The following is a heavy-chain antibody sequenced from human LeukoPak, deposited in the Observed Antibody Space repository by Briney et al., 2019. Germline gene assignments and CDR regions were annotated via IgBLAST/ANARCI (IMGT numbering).Heavy chain of an antibody. D-gene: IGHD3-3*01. Sequence: PGESLRLSCAASGFTFSSYEMNWVRQAPGKGLEWVSYISSSDSTIYYADSVKGRFTISRDNAKNSLYLQMNSMRAEDTAVYYCARAFSQYDFWSGYYGLDYWGQGTLVTVSS. CDR3: ARAFSQYDFWSGYYGLDY. CDR1: GFTFSSYE. J-gene: IGHJ4*02. V-gene: IGHV3-48*03. CDR2: ISSSDSTI.